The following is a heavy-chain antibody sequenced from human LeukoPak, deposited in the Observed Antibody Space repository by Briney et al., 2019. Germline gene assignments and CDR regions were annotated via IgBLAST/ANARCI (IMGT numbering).Heavy chain of an antibody. CDR3: ARYGSGSRSGAFDI. Sequence: ASVKVSCKASGYTFTSYDINWVRQATGQGLEWMGWMNPNSGNSGYAQKFQGRVTMTRNTSISTAYMELSSLRSEDTAVYYCARYGSGSRSGAFDIWGQGTMVTVSS. J-gene: IGHJ3*02. D-gene: IGHD3-10*01. CDR2: MNPNSGNS. CDR1: GYTFTSYD. V-gene: IGHV1-8*01.